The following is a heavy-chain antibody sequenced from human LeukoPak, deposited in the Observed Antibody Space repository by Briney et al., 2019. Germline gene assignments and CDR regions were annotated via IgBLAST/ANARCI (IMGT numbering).Heavy chain of an antibody. V-gene: IGHV3-30*04. CDR1: GFTFSSYA. D-gene: IGHD3-22*01. CDR3: ARGGYSSPRASDY. J-gene: IGHJ4*02. Sequence: GSLRLSCAASGFTFSSYAMHWVRQAPGKGLEWVAVISYDGSNKYYADSVKGRFTISRDSSKNTLYLQMNSLRAEDTALYYCARGGYSSPRASDYWGQGTLVTVSS. CDR2: ISYDGSNK.